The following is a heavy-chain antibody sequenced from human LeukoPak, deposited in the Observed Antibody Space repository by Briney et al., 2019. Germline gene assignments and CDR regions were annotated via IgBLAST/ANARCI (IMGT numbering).Heavy chain of an antibody. Sequence: QPGGSLRLSCAASGFTFSSYEMNWVRQAPGKGLEWVSYISSSGSTIYYADSVEGRFTISRDNAKNSLYLQMNSLRAEDTAVYYCARDEQQLVRGYFQHWGQGTLVTVSS. CDR2: ISSSGSTI. CDR3: ARDEQQLVRGYFQH. J-gene: IGHJ1*01. CDR1: GFTFSSYE. D-gene: IGHD6-13*01. V-gene: IGHV3-48*03.